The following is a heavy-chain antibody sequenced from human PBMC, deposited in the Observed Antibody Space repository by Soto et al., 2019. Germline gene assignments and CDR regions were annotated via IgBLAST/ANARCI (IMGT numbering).Heavy chain of an antibody. CDR1: GFSFASFA. D-gene: IGHD3-3*01. V-gene: IGHV3-23*04. CDR2: ISGSDGKT. Sequence: DVRLAESGGGLVQPGGSLRLSCTTSGFSFASFAMTWVRQAPGKGLEWVATISGSDGKTYYADSVKGRFSISRDTSRNTLYLQMNCLRADDTAIYYCATWSYLDYWGQGSRVNVTS. J-gene: IGHJ4*02. CDR3: ATWSYLDY.